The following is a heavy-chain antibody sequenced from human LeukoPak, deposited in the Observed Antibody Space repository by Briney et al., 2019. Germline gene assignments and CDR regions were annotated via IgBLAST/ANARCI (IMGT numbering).Heavy chain of an antibody. CDR2: INPNSGGT. Sequence: ASVKVSCKASGYTFTGYYMHWVRQAPGQGLEWMGWINPNSGGTNYAQKFQGRVTMTRDTSISTAYMELSRLRSDDTAVYYCARAASYYYGSGSYYGHYYYMDVWGKGTTVTVSS. CDR3: ARAASYYYGSGSYYGHYYYMDV. CDR1: GYTFTGYY. J-gene: IGHJ6*03. D-gene: IGHD3-10*01. V-gene: IGHV1-2*02.